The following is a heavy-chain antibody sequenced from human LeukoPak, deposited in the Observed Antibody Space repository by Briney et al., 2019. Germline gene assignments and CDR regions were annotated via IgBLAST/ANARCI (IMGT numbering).Heavy chain of an antibody. D-gene: IGHD5-12*01. CDR3: ARDRERVVATMGYY. Sequence: ASVKVSCEASGYTFTSYGMSWVRQAPGQGLEWMGWISADDGDTNYAETLQGRVTITTDKATSTTYMELRSLRAEDTAVYYCARDRERVVATMGYYWGQGTLVTVSS. V-gene: IGHV1-18*01. J-gene: IGHJ4*02. CDR1: GYTFTSYG. CDR2: ISADDGDT.